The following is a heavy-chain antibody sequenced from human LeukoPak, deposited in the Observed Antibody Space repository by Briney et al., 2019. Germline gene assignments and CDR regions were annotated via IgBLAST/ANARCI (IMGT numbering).Heavy chain of an antibody. CDR3: ARDNIVGATGGV. Sequence: SVKVSCKASGGTFSSYAISWVRQAPGQGLGWMGGIIPIFGTANYAQKFQGRVTITADESTSTAYMELSSLRSEDTAVYYCARDNIVGATGGVWGQGTLVTVSS. J-gene: IGHJ4*02. CDR1: GGTFSSYA. V-gene: IGHV1-69*13. CDR2: IIPIFGTA. D-gene: IGHD1-26*01.